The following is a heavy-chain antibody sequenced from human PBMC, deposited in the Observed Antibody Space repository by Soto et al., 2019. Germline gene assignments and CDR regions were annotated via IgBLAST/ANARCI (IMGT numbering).Heavy chain of an antibody. D-gene: IGHD3-22*01. CDR3: ARGGKKNDSSGSSFDY. CDR2: IYYSGST. V-gene: IGHV4-31*03. Sequence: SETLSLTCTVSGGSISSGGYYWSWIRQHPGKGMEWIGYIYYSGSTYYNQSLKSRVTISVDTSKNQFSLKLSSVTAADTAVYYCARGGKKNDSSGSSFDYWGQGTLVTVSS. J-gene: IGHJ4*02. CDR1: GGSISSGGYY.